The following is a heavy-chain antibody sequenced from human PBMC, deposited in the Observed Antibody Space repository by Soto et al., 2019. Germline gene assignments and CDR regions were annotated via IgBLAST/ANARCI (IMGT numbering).Heavy chain of an antibody. V-gene: IGHV3-33*01. CDR1: GFTFSSYG. CDR2: IWYDGSNK. D-gene: IGHD1-26*01. CDR3: ARDGGATGSYYFDY. J-gene: IGHJ4*02. Sequence: QVQLVESGGGVVQPGRSLRLSCAASGFTFSSYGMHWVRQAPGKGLEWVAVIWYDGSNKYYADSVKGRFTISRDNSKNTLYLQMNSLRAEDTAVYYCARDGGATGSYYFDYWGPGTLVTVSS.